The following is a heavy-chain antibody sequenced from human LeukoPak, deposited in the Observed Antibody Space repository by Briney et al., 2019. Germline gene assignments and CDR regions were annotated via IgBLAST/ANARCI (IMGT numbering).Heavy chain of an antibody. J-gene: IGHJ4*02. CDR3: APREGTEYYYYSGPPGDY. D-gene: IGHD5-12*01. CDR2: ISYDGSNK. CDR1: GFTFSSYA. Sequence: GGSLRLSCAASGFTFSSYAMHWVRQAPGKGLEWVAVISYDGSNKYYADSVKGRFTISRDNSKNTLYLQMNSLRADDTAVYYLAPREGTEYYYYSGPPGDYWGQGTLVTVSS. V-gene: IGHV3-30*04.